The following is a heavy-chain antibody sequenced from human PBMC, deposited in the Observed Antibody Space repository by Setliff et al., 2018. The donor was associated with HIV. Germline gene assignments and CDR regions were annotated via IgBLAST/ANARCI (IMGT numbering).Heavy chain of an antibody. J-gene: IGHJ4*01. CDR1: GGSISSSSYY. CDR2: FHYSGST. V-gene: IGHV4-39*01. D-gene: IGHD3-3*01. CDR3: ARLGYYNFWSGYWTDY. Sequence: SETRSLTCNVSGGSISSSSYYWGWIRQPPGKGLEWIGSFHYSGSTKYNPSLKSRVTISLDMSKNQFSLKLNSVTAADTATYYCARLGYYNFWSGYWTDYWGHGTLVTVSS.